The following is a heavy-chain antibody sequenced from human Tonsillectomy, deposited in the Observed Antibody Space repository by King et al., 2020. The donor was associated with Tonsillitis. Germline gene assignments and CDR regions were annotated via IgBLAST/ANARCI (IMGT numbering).Heavy chain of an antibody. D-gene: IGHD3-10*01. V-gene: IGHV3-43*02. CDR2: ISGNGRST. CDR3: AKEMVRGELDFYYMDV. CDR1: GFTFDDYT. Sequence: VQLVESGGGVVQPGGSLRLSCAASGFTFDDYTMHWVRQAPGKGLEWVSLISGNGRSTYYADSVKGRFTISRDNSKNSLYLQMNSLTTEDTALYYCAKEMVRGELDFYYMDVWDKGTTVTVSS. J-gene: IGHJ6*03.